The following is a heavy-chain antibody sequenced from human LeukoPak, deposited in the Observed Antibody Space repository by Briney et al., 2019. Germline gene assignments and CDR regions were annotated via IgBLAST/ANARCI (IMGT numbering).Heavy chain of an antibody. D-gene: IGHD3-3*01. V-gene: IGHV3-15*01. CDR2: IKSKTDGGTT. Sequence: GVSLRLSCAASGFTFSNAWMSWVRQAPGKGLEWVGRIKSKTDGGTTDYAAPVKGRFTISRDDSKNTLYLQMNSLKTEDTAVYYCTTDLQFFGVVSHFDYWGQGTLVTVSS. J-gene: IGHJ4*02. CDR3: TTDLQFFGVVSHFDY. CDR1: GFTFSNAW.